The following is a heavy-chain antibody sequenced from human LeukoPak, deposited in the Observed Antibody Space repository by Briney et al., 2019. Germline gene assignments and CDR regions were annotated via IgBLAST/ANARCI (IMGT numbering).Heavy chain of an antibody. V-gene: IGHV3-21*01. CDR1: GFTFSSYS. CDR3: ASAMARGVITLPFDY. J-gene: IGHJ4*02. CDR2: ISSSSSYM. D-gene: IGHD3-10*01. Sequence: PGGSLRLSCAASGFTFSSYSMNWVRQAPGKGLERVSSISSSSSYMYYADSVKGRFTISRDNAKNSLYLQLNSLRGEDTAVYYCASAMARGVITLPFDYWGQGTLVTVSS.